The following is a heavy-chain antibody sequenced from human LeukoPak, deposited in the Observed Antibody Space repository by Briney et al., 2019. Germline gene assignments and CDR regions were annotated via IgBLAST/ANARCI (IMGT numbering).Heavy chain of an antibody. J-gene: IGHJ4*02. Sequence: GGSLRLSCAAPGFTFSSYWMHWVRQAPGKGLVWVSRINSDGSSTSYADSVKGRFTISRDNAKNTLYLQMNSLRAEDTAVYYCARVGAYYDSSGYYGYWGQGTLVTVSS. CDR1: GFTFSSYW. CDR2: INSDGSST. V-gene: IGHV3-74*01. CDR3: ARVGAYYDSSGYYGY. D-gene: IGHD3-22*01.